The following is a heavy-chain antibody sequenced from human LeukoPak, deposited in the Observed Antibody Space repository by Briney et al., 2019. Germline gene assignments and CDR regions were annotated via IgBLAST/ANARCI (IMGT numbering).Heavy chain of an antibody. Sequence: GGSLRLSCAASGFTFSSYAMSWVRQAPGKGLEWVSAISGSGGSTYYADSVKGRFTISRDNSKNTLYLQMNSLRAEDTAVYYCAKNPYYYDSSGYYRTYYGMDAWGQGTTVTVSS. J-gene: IGHJ6*02. CDR1: GFTFSSYA. CDR2: ISGSGGST. CDR3: AKNPYYYDSSGYYRTYYGMDA. V-gene: IGHV3-23*01. D-gene: IGHD3-22*01.